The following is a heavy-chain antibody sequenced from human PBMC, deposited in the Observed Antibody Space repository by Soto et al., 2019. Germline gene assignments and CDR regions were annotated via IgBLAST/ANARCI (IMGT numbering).Heavy chain of an antibody. V-gene: IGHV3-9*01. CDR3: AKEAGLVRFFDWLSNGLDV. CDR1: GFTFDDYA. CDR2: ISWNSGNK. D-gene: IGHD3-9*01. J-gene: IGHJ6*02. Sequence: EVQLVESGGDLVQPGRSLRLSCAASGFTFDDYAMHWVRQAPGKGLEWVSGISWNSGNKGYADSVKGRFTISRDNAKNFLYLDMNSLRAEDTALYYCAKEAGLVRFFDWLSNGLDVWGQGTAVTVS.